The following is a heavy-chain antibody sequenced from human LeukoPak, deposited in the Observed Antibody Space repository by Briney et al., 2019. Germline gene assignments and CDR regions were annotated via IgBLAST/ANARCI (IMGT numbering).Heavy chain of an antibody. CDR2: IYYSGST. CDR1: GGSISSSSYY. CDR3: ARLAWDIVVVPAATSYYMDV. J-gene: IGHJ6*03. V-gene: IGHV4-39*01. Sequence: PSETLSLTCTVSGGSISSSSYYWGWIRQPPGKGLEWIGSIYYSGSTYYNPSLKSRVTISVDTSKNQFSLKLSSVTAADTAVYYCARLAWDIVVVPAATSYYMDVWGKGTTVTVSS. D-gene: IGHD2-2*01.